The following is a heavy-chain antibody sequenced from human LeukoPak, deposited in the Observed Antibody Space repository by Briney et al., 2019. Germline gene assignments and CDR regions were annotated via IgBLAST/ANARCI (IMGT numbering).Heavy chain of an antibody. CDR3: ARDYADYVGYFFFDY. CDR1: GFTFSSYA. CDR2: ISGSGGST. Sequence: GGSLRLSCAASGFTFSSYAMSWVRQAPGKGLEWVSAISGSGGSTYYADSVKGRFTISRDNSKNTPYLQMNSLRAEDTAVYYCARDYADYVGYFFFDYWGQGTLVTVSS. D-gene: IGHD4-17*01. V-gene: IGHV3-23*01. J-gene: IGHJ4*02.